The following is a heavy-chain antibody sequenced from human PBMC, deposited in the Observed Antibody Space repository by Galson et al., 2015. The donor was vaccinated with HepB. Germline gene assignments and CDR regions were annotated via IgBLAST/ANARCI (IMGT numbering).Heavy chain of an antibody. J-gene: IGHJ4*02. V-gene: IGHV3-15*07. CDR1: GFTFNNAW. D-gene: IGHD3-3*01. CDR3: TIFGAVIRGRYFDY. CDR2: IKSKIHNGTT. Sequence: SLRLSCAASGFTFNNAWMNWVRQAPGKGLEWVGRIKSKIHNGTTDYAAPVKGRSTISRDDSKNTLYLQMNSLKIEDTAVYYCTIFGAVIRGRYFDYWGQGTLVTVSS.